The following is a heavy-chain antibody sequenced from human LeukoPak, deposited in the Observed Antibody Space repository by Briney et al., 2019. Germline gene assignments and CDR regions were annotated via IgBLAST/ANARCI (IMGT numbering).Heavy chain of an antibody. D-gene: IGHD6-13*01. Sequence: SETLSLTCTVSGGSISSYYWSWTRQPAGKGLEWIGRIYTSGSTNYNPSLKSRVTMSVDTSKNQFSLKLSSVTAADTAVYYCARSYSSSWYYFDYWGQGTLVTVSS. CDR1: GGSISSYY. V-gene: IGHV4-4*07. CDR2: IYTSGST. J-gene: IGHJ4*02. CDR3: ARSYSSSWYYFDY.